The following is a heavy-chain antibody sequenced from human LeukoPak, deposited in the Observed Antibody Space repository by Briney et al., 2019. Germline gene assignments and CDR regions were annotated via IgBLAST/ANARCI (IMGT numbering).Heavy chain of an antibody. CDR3: AKTVRQLLANDAFDN. V-gene: IGHV4-59*11. J-gene: IGHJ3*02. CDR2: IYSSGTT. D-gene: IGHD4-11*01. CDR1: GGSISGRY. Sequence: SEPLSLTCTVSGGSISGRYWTWIRQPPGKGREWIGYIYSSGTTNYNPSLKSRVTMSVDTSKNQFTLRLSSVTAADTAVYYGAKTVRQLLANDAFDNWGQGTMVTVSS.